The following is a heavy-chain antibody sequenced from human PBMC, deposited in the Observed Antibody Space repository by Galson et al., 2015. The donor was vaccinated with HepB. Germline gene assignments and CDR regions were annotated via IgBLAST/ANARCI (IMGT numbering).Heavy chain of an antibody. CDR1: GYTFTGYY. CDR3: ARAPYYYDSSALASGGWFDP. J-gene: IGHJ5*02. D-gene: IGHD3-22*01. Sequence: SVKVSCKASGYTFTGYYMHWVRQAPGQGLEWMGWINPNSGGTNYAQKFQGRVTMTRDTSISTAYMELSRLRSEDTAVYYCARAPYYYDSSALASGGWFDPWGQGTLVTVSS. V-gene: IGHV1-2*02. CDR2: INPNSGGT.